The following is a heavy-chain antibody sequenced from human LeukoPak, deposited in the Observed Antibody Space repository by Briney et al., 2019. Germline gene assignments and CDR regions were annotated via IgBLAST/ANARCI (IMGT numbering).Heavy chain of an antibody. CDR3: ARQASDYYYYYMDV. V-gene: IGHV4-39*01. CDR1: GTSISSSAYD. J-gene: IGHJ6*03. CDR2: IYYSGTA. Sequence: PSETLSLTCTVSGTSISSSAYDWGWIRQVPGKGLEWIGSIYYSGTAYYNPSLESRVTISEDTSRSRFSLMLTSVTAADTAVYYCARQASDYYYYYMDVWGQGTTVIVAS.